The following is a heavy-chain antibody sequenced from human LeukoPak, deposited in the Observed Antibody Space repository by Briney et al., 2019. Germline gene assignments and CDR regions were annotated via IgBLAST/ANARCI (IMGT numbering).Heavy chain of an antibody. CDR3: ARLRGSGWYLGFDY. CDR1: GGSISSYY. D-gene: IGHD6-19*01. CDR2: IYYSGST. Sequence: SETLSLTCTVSGGSISSYYWSWIRQPPGKGLEWIGYIYYSGSTNYNPSLKSRVTIPVDTSKNQFSLKLSSVTAADTAVYYCARLRGSGWYLGFDYWGQGTLVTVSS. V-gene: IGHV4-59*08. J-gene: IGHJ4*02.